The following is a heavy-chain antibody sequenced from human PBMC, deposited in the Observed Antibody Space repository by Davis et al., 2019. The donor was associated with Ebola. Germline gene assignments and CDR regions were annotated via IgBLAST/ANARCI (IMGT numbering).Heavy chain of an antibody. Sequence: SETLSLTCAVSGGSISSSNWWSWVRQPPGKGLEWIGEIYHSGSTNYNPSLKSRVTISVDKSKNQFSLKLRSVTAAETAVYYCARVWQLVRSRRHFDYWGQGTLVTVSS. D-gene: IGHD6-13*01. CDR3: ARVWQLVRSRRHFDY. CDR2: IYHSGST. J-gene: IGHJ4*02. CDR1: GGSISSSNW. V-gene: IGHV4-4*02.